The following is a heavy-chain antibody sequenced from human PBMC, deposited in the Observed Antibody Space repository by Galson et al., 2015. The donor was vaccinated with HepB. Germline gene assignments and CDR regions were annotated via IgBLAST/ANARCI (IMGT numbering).Heavy chain of an antibody. CDR3: AKEDGGLVLVSLDY. Sequence: SLRLSCAASGFTFSSYGMHWVRQAPGKGLEWVAVISYDGSNKYYADSVKGRFTISRDNSKNTLYLQMNSLRAEDTAVYYCAKEDGGLVLVSLDYWGQGTLVTVSS. V-gene: IGHV3-30*18. D-gene: IGHD2-15*01. CDR1: GFTFSSYG. J-gene: IGHJ4*01. CDR2: ISYDGSNK.